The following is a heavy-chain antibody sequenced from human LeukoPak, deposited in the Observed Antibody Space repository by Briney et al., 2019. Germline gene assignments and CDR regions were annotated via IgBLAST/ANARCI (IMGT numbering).Heavy chain of an antibody. CDR1: GYSISSGYY. J-gene: IGHJ6*02. CDR2: IYHSGST. CDR3: ARGMFDNSGHYYYFYYALDV. Sequence: PSETLSLTCTVSGYSISSGYYWGWIRQPPGKGLEWIGSIYHSGSTYYNPSLKSRVTMSVDTSKNQFSLKLSSVTAADTAVYYCARGMFDNSGHYYYFYYALDVWGQGTTVTVSS. D-gene: IGHD3-22*01. V-gene: IGHV4-38-2*02.